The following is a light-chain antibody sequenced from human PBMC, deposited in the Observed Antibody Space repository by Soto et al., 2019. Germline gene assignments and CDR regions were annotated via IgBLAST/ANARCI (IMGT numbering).Light chain of an antibody. CDR2: EVS. J-gene: IGLJ3*02. CDR1: SSDVGGYKY. CDR3: SSYTRSSTLV. V-gene: IGLV2-14*01. Sequence: QSVLTQPASVSGSPGQSITISCTGTSSDVGGYKYVSWYQQYPGKAPKLMIYEVSNRPSGVSNRFSGSKSGNTASLTISGLQAEDEADYYCSSYTRSSTLVFGGGTKVTVL.